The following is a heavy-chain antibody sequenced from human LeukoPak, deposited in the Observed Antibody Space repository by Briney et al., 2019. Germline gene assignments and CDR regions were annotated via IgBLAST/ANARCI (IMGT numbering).Heavy chain of an antibody. CDR3: ARMMYYYDSSGHSGAFDI. V-gene: IGHV4-34*01. J-gene: IGHJ3*02. CDR1: GGSFSGYY. Sequence: SETLSLTCAVYGGSFSGYYWSWIRQPPGKGLEWIGEINHSGSTNYNPPLKSRVTTSVDTSKNQFSLKLSSVTAADTAVYYCARMMYYYDSSGHSGAFDIWGQGTMVTVSS. D-gene: IGHD3-22*01. CDR2: INHSGST.